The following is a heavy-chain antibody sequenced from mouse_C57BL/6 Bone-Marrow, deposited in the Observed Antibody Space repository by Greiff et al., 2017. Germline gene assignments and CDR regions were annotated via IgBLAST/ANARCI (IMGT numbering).Heavy chain of an antibody. V-gene: IGHV1-69*01. CDR1: GYTFTSYW. CDR3: ARSKDY. Sequence: QVQLQQPGAELVMPGASVKLSCKASGYTFTSYWMHWVKQRPGQGLEWIGEIDPSDSDTNYNQKFKGKSTLTVDKSSSTAYMQLSSLTSEDSAVYYCARSKDYWGQGTTLTVSS. D-gene: IGHD1-3*01. J-gene: IGHJ2*01. CDR2: IDPSDSDT.